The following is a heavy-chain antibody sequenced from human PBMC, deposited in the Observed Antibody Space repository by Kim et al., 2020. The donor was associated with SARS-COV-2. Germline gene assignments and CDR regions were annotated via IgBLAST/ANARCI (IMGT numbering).Heavy chain of an antibody. CDR2: LRGSGDST. CDR1: GFTFSSYA. J-gene: IGHJ4*03. Sequence: GGSLRLSCAASGFTFSSYAMSWVRQAPGKGLEWVSALRGSGDSTYYADSVKGRFTISRDNSKNTLYLQMNSLRAEDTDVYYCAKGQDYDILTGYYTYWGHGPLVTVSS. D-gene: IGHD3-9*01. V-gene: IGHV3-23*01. CDR3: AKGQDYDILTGYYTY.